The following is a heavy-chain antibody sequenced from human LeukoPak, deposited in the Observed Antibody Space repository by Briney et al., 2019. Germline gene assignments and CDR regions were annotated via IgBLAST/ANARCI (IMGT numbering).Heavy chain of an antibody. CDR3: ARAVPAAPVDI. Sequence: SGTLSLTCTVSGGSISSSSYYWGWIRQPPGKGLEWIGSIYYSGSTYYNPSLKSRVTISVDTSKNQFSLKLSSVTAADTAVYYCARAVPAAPVDIWGQGTMVTVSS. CDR1: GGSISSSSYY. J-gene: IGHJ3*02. V-gene: IGHV4-39*01. CDR2: IYYSGST. D-gene: IGHD2-2*01.